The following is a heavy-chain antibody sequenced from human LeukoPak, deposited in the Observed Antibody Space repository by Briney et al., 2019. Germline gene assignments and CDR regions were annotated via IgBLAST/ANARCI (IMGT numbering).Heavy chain of an antibody. CDR3: ARLLYCGGDCYSAETYYYYGMDV. D-gene: IGHD2-21*02. CDR2: IYYSIST. Sequence: SETLSLTCTVSGVSISSDYWSWIRQPPGKGREWIGCIYYSISTDYNPSLNSLGTISVDTSKNQFSLKLSSVTAADTAVYYCARLLYCGGDCYSAETYYYYGMDVWGQGTTVTVSS. CDR1: GVSISSDY. J-gene: IGHJ6*02. V-gene: IGHV4-59*01.